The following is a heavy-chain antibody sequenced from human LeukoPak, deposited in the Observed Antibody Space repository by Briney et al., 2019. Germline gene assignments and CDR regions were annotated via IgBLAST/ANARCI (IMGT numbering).Heavy chain of an antibody. V-gene: IGHV1-2*02. CDR1: GYTFTGYY. J-gene: IGHJ4*02. CDR2: INPNGGGT. Sequence: ASVKVSCKASGYTFTGYYMHWVRQAPGQGLEWMGWINPNGGGTKYAQKFQGRVTMTRDTSISTTYMELSRLRSDDTAVYYCAREHYDSSVLDYWGQGTLVSVSS. CDR3: AREHYDSSVLDY. D-gene: IGHD3-22*01.